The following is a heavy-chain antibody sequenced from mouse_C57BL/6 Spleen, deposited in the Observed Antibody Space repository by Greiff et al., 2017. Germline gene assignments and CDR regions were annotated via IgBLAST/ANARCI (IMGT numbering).Heavy chain of an antibody. CDR3: ATYYDYDGAWFAY. J-gene: IGHJ3*01. CDR1: GYAFSSYW. CDR2: IYPGDGDT. D-gene: IGHD2-4*01. Sequence: VQLQQSGAELVKPGASVKISCKASGYAFSSYWMNWVKQRPGKGLEWIGQIYPGDGDTNYNGKFKGKARLTADKSSSTAYMQLSSLTSEDSAVYFCATYYDYDGAWFAYWGQGTLVTVSA. V-gene: IGHV1-80*01.